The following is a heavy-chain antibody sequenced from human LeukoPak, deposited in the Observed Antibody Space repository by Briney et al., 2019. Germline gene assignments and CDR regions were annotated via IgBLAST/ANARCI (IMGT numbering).Heavy chain of an antibody. CDR2: LYYSGST. Sequence: SETLSLTCTVSGVSINSSGFYWAWIRQPPGQGLEWLGTLYYSGSTYYNPSLESRVTVSVDSSKNQFSLKLTSVTAADTAVYYCARLLSQTDPPLRWHMWWYFDLWGRGTLVTVSS. CDR3: ARLLSQTDPPLRWHMWWYFDL. V-gene: IGHV4-39*01. D-gene: IGHD4-23*01. CDR1: GVSINSSGFY. J-gene: IGHJ2*01.